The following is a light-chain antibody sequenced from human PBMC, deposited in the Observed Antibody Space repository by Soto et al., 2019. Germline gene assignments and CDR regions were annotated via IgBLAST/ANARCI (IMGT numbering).Light chain of an antibody. CDR1: TSDVGGYNF. Sequence: QSVLTQPASVSGSPGQSITISCTGTTSDVGGYNFVSWYQQYPDKAPKLIIYEVSKRPSGVSNRYSGSKFDNTASLTISGLQPEDDADYYCSSYTSSSSPVFGGGTKVTVL. J-gene: IGLJ2*01. CDR2: EVS. V-gene: IGLV2-14*01. CDR3: SSYTSSSSPV.